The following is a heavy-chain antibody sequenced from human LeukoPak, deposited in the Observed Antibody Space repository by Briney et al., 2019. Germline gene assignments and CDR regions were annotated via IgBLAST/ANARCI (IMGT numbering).Heavy chain of an antibody. V-gene: IGHV4-59*08. Sequence: SETLSLTCTVSGGSISSYYWSWIRQPPGKGLEWIGYIYYSGSTNYNPSLKSRVTISVDTSKNQFSLKLSSVTAADTAVYYCARPNSGYDFGAFDIWGQGTMVTVSS. D-gene: IGHD5-12*01. CDR1: GGSISSYY. CDR2: IYYSGST. CDR3: ARPNSGYDFGAFDI. J-gene: IGHJ3*02.